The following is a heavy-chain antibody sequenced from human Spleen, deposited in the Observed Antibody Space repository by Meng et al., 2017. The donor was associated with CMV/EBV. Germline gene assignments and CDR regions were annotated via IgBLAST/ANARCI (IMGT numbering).Heavy chain of an antibody. V-gene: IGHV5-51*01. CDR3: VRRTDEEGFYI. Sequence: GESLKISCKASGYSVTTYWICWVRQMPGKGLECMGIIYPGDSDTRYSPSFQGQVTISADKSTSTAHLQWSSLKASDTAMYYFVRRTDEEGFYIWGQGTMVTVSS. D-gene: IGHD4-17*01. J-gene: IGHJ3*02. CDR2: IYPGDSDT. CDR1: GYSVTTYW.